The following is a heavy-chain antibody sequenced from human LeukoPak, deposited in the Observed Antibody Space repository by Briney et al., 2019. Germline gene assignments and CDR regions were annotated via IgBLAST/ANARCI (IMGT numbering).Heavy chain of an antibody. CDR1: GGSISSYY. Sequence: SETLSLTCTVSGGSISSYYWSWIRQPPGKGLEWIGYIYYSGSTYYNPSLKSRVTISVDTSKNQFSLKLSSVTAADTAVYYCARRSGGREYYFDYWGQGTLVTVSS. CDR2: IYYSGST. J-gene: IGHJ4*02. D-gene: IGHD1-26*01. CDR3: ARRSGGREYYFDY. V-gene: IGHV4-59*08.